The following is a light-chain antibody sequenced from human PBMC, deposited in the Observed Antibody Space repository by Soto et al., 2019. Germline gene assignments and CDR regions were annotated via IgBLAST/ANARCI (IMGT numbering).Light chain of an antibody. CDR1: SSDVGAGFD. CDR3: QSYDSTLSARYV. V-gene: IGLV1-40*03. CDR2: GNT. Sequence: QSALTQPPSVSGAPGQRVIISCTGTSSDVGAGFDVHWYQQLPGRVPTLLIKGNTRRASGVPARFSASRSGASASLAIAGLQPEDEADYYCQSYDSTLSARYVFGTGTKLTVL. J-gene: IGLJ1*01.